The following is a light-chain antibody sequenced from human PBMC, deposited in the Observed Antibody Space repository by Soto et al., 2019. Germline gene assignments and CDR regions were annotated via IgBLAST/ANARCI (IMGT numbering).Light chain of an antibody. CDR2: SAS. Sequence: EIVMTQSPATLSLSPGQRATLSCRASQSVSSKLAWYQQRPGQAPRLLIYSASTRATGIPARFSGSGSGTEFTLTISSLQSEDFAVYYCQEYSKWPSRTFGPGTKVDI. V-gene: IGKV3-15*01. J-gene: IGKJ1*01. CDR1: QSVSSK. CDR3: QEYSKWPSRT.